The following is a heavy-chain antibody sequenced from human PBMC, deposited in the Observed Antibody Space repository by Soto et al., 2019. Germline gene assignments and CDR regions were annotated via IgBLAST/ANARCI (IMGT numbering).Heavy chain of an antibody. CDR3: AREVGLTKWYFDN. J-gene: IGHJ4*02. CDR2: TSSDGGTK. D-gene: IGHD2-8*01. Sequence: QVQLMESGGGVVQPGGSVRLSYETSGFTFTGYSMHWFRQAPGKGLEWVAVTSSDGGTKFYADSVKGRFTVSRDNSRKTLFLEMISLRPEDTGIYYCAREVGLTKWYFDNWGQGILVTVSA. CDR1: GFTFTGYS. V-gene: IGHV3-30-3*01.